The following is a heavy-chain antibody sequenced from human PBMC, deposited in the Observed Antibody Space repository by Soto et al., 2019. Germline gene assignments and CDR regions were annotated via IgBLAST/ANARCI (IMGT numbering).Heavy chain of an antibody. J-gene: IGHJ4*02. Sequence: ASVKVSCKASGYTFTGYYMHWVRQAPGQGLEWMGWINPNSGGTNYAQKFQGWVTMTRDTSISTAYMELSRLRSDDTAVYYCARGYSGYDLGFDYWDQGTLVTVSS. CDR3: ARGYSGYDLGFDY. CDR2: INPNSGGT. CDR1: GYTFTGYY. V-gene: IGHV1-2*04. D-gene: IGHD5-12*01.